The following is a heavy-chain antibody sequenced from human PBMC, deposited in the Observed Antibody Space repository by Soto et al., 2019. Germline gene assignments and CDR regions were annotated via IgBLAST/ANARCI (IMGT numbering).Heavy chain of an antibody. CDR2: IKSKTDGGTT. V-gene: IGHV3-15*01. D-gene: IGHD2-8*01. CDR1: GFTFSNAW. J-gene: IGHJ6*02. CDR3: TTDPNTYYYYYGMDV. Sequence: GGSLRLSCAASGFTFSNAWMSWVRQAPGKGLEWVGRIKSKTDGGTTDYAASVKGRFTISRDDSKNTLYLQMNSLKTEDTAVYYCTTDPNTYYYYYGMDVWGQGTTVTVSS.